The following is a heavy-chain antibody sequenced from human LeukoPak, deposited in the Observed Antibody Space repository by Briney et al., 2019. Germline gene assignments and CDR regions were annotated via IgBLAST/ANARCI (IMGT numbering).Heavy chain of an antibody. V-gene: IGHV4-30-2*01. CDR3: ARDSSSWYKWFDP. J-gene: IGHJ5*02. CDR1: GGSISSGGYY. D-gene: IGHD6-13*01. CDR2: IYHSGST. Sequence: SQTLSLTCTVSGGSISSGGYYWSWIRQPPGKGLEWIGYIYHSGSTYYNPSLKSRVTISVDRSKNQFSLKLSSVTAADTAVYYCARDSSSWYKWFDPWGQGTLVTVSS.